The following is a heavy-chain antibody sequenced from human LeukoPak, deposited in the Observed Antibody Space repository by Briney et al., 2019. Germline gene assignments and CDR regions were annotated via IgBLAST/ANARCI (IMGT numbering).Heavy chain of an antibody. CDR1: GFTFSSYS. V-gene: IGHV3-48*01. CDR3: ARDGFDY. Sequence: GGSLRLSCAASGFTFSSYSMNWVRQAPGKGLEWVSYISSSSRTIYYADSVKGRFTISRDNSKNTLYLQMNGLRAEDTAVYYCARDGFDYWGQGTLVTVSS. J-gene: IGHJ4*02. CDR2: ISSSSRTI.